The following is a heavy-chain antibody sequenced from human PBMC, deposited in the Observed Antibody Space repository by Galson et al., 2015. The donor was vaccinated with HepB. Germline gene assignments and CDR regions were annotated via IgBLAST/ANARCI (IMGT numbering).Heavy chain of an antibody. D-gene: IGHD1-26*01. CDR3: TRTTTPDSGNWPYFDY. J-gene: IGHJ4*02. V-gene: IGHV3-49*04. CDR2: IWTNYYRATT. Sequence: SLRLSCASSGFIIRDYPMSWVRQAPGRGLEWLSFIWTNYYRATTEYAPSVKGRFTTSRDDSKNIAYLEMNSLQVDDTAVYYCTRTTTPDSGNWPYFDYWGQGVLVTVSS. CDR1: GFIIRDYP.